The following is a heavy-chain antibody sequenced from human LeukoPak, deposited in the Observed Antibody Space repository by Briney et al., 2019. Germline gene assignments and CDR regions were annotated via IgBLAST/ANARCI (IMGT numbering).Heavy chain of an antibody. D-gene: IGHD3-10*01. J-gene: IGHJ5*02. Sequence: GGSLRLSCAASGFTFSSYDMNWVRQAPGKGLEWVSSISTSSSYIYYADSVKGRFTISRDNAKNSLYLQMNSLRAEDTAVYYCARDAYYYGSGSSGNWFDPWGQGTLVTVSS. CDR3: ARDAYYYGSGSSGNWFDP. CDR1: GFTFSSYD. CDR2: ISTSSSYI. V-gene: IGHV3-21*01.